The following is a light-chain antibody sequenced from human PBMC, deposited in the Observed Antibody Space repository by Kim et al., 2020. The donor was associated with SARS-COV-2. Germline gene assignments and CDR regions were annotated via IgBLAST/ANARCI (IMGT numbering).Light chain of an antibody. V-gene: IGLV2-14*04. CDR1: SRDIRYYSY. CDR3: SSFTSGSTWV. Sequence: SIRSSCSGTSRDIRYYSYVSSFEQHPGKAPKLMIYDVSTRPSGVSDRFSGSKSGTTASLTISGRQAEDEADYYCSSFTSGSTWVFGGGTQLTVL. CDR2: DVS. J-gene: IGLJ3*02.